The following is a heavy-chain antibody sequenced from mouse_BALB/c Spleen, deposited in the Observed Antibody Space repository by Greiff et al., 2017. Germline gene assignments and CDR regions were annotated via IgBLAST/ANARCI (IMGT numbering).Heavy chain of an antibody. V-gene: IGHV5-17*02. CDR2: ISSGSSTI. CDR3: ARDGHWYFDV. CDR1: GFTFSSFG. J-gene: IGHJ1*01. Sequence: EVKLVESGGGLVQPGGSRKLSCAASGFTFSSFGMHWVRQAPEKGLEWVAYISSGSSTIYYADTVKGRFTISRDNPKNTLFLQMTSLRSEDTAMYYYARDGHWYFDVWGAGTTVTVSS. D-gene: IGHD2-3*01.